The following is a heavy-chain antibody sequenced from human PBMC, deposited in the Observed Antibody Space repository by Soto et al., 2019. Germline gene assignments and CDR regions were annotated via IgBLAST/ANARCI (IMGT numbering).Heavy chain of an antibody. V-gene: IGHV3-9*01. CDR1: GFTFDDYS. CDR3: AKDIKGDGVAGAQPNAFDI. D-gene: IGHD6-19*01. Sequence: GGSPXLSCAASGFTFDDYSMHWVRQAPGKGLEWVSGISWNSGSIGYADSVKGRFTISRDNAKNSLYLQMNSLRAEDTALYYCAKDIKGDGVAGAQPNAFDIWGQGTMVT. CDR2: ISWNSGSI. J-gene: IGHJ3*02.